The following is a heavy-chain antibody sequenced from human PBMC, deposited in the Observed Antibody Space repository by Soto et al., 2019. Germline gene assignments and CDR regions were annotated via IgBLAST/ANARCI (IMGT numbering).Heavy chain of an antibody. J-gene: IGHJ6*02. CDR1: GGTFSSYA. CDR3: ARDKAHAGYGMDV. CDR2: IIPIFGTA. Sequence: ASVKVSCKASGGTFSSYAISWVRQAPGQGLEWMGGIIPIFGTANYAQKFQGRVTITADESTSTAYMELSSLRSEDTAVYYCARDKAHAGYGMDVWGQGTTVTVSS. V-gene: IGHV1-69*13.